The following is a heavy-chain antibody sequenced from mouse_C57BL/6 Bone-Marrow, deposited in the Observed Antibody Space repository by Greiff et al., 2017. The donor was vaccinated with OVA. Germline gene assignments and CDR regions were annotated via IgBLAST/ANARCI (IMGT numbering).Heavy chain of an antibody. CDR2: IWWGDDK. V-gene: IGHV8-8*01. CDR1: GFSLSTFGMG. CDR3: ARTRWLLVFDY. Sequence: QVTLKESGPGILQPSQTLSLTCSFSGFSLSTFGMGVGWIRQPSGKGLEWLAHIWWGDDKYYNPALKSRLTISKATSKNQVCLKSANVDTADAATYYCARTRWLLVFDYWGQGTTLTVSS. D-gene: IGHD2-3*01. J-gene: IGHJ2*01.